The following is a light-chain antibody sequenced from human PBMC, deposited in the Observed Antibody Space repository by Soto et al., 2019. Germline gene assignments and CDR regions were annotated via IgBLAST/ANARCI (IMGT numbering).Light chain of an antibody. J-gene: IGLJ1*01. CDR3: QSYDSSRSGYV. Sequence: QSVLTQPPSVSGAPGQRVTISCTGSSSNIGAGYDVHWYQQLPVTAPKLLIYGNSNRPSGVPDRFSGSNSGTSASLAITGLQAEYEADYYCQSYDSSRSGYVFRTGTKVTVL. CDR1: SSNIGAGYD. V-gene: IGLV1-40*01. CDR2: GNS.